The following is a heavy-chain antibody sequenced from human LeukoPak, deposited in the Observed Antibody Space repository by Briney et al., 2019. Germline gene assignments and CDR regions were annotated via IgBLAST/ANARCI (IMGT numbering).Heavy chain of an antibody. V-gene: IGHV2-5*02. CDR2: IHWDDDK. D-gene: IGHD1-26*01. J-gene: IGHJ6*01. CDR1: GFSLRTRGVG. CDR3: AHRQSLLRGSYGASYGMDV. Sequence: SGPTLVNPTQTLTLTCTFSGFSLRTRGVGVGWIRQPPGKALEWLALIHWDDDKRYSPSLKSRLTITKDTSKNQVVLTMTNMDPLDTATYYCAHRQSLLRGSYGASYGMDVWGQGTTVTVSS.